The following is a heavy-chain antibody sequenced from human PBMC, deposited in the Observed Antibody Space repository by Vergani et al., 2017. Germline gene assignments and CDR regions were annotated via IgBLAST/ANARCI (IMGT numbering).Heavy chain of an antibody. J-gene: IGHJ3*02. Sequence: QLQLQESGSGLVKPSQTLSLTCTVSGGSISSGDYYWSWIRQPPGKGLEWIGYIYYSGSTYYNPSLKSRVTISVDTSKNQFSLKLSSVTAADTAVYYCACPNPVPADRSKNCDAFDIWGQGTMVTVSS. CDR1: GGSISSGDYY. CDR3: ACPNPVPADRSKNCDAFDI. D-gene: IGHD2-2*01. V-gene: IGHV4-30-4*01. CDR2: IYYSGST.